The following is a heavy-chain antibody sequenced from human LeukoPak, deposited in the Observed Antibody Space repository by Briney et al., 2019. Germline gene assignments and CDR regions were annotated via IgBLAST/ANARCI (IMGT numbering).Heavy chain of an antibody. J-gene: IGHJ4*02. CDR3: ARAEIVGATIFDY. CDR2: IYHSGST. D-gene: IGHD1-26*01. V-gene: IGHV4-38-2*02. CDR1: GYSISSGYY. Sequence: PSETLSLTCTVSGYSISSGYYWGWIRQPPGKGLEWIGSIYHSGSTYYNPSLKSRVTISVDTSKNQFSLKLSSVTAADTAVYYCARAEIVGATIFDYWGQGTLVTVSS.